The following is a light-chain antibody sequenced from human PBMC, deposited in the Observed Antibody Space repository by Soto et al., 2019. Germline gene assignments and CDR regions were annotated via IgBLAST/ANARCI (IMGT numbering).Light chain of an antibody. Sequence: DIQMTQSPSSLSASVGDRVTITCRASQSISGFLTWYQQLPGKAPKLLIFAASGLQSGVPSRFSGSGSGTDFTLTISSLQPEDFAIYYCQQTYTTPEITFGQGTRLEI. J-gene: IGKJ5*01. V-gene: IGKV1-39*01. CDR3: QQTYTTPEIT. CDR2: AAS. CDR1: QSISGF.